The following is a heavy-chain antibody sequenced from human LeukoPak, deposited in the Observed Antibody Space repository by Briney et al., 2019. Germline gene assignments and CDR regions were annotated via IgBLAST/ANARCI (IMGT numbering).Heavy chain of an antibody. J-gene: IGHJ4*02. CDR3: TRESGAFSPFGF. CDR2: VHLNGAT. Sequence: GSLRLSCSASGFTFSSYAMHWVRQAPGKGLEWIGEVHLNGATNYNPSVEGRVTMSIDKSKNHLSLEVISVTAADTAMYYCTRESGAFSPFGFWGQGTLVTVSS. D-gene: IGHD1-26*01. CDR1: GFTFSSYA. V-gene: IGHV4-4*02.